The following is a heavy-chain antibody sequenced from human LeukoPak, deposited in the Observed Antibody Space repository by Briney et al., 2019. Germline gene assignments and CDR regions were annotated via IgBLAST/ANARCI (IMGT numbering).Heavy chain of an antibody. CDR3: TVTATPGHSFDY. Sequence: SETLSLTCPLSGGYIRANSYNWGWVRQPPGKGLEWIGSMYYSGTTYYNASLKSRVTISVDTSKNQSSLKLSSLTAADTAVYYCTVTATPGHSFDYWGQGSLVTVSS. V-gene: IGHV4-39*01. CDR2: MYYSGTT. D-gene: IGHD2-15*01. J-gene: IGHJ4*02. CDR1: GGYIRANSYN.